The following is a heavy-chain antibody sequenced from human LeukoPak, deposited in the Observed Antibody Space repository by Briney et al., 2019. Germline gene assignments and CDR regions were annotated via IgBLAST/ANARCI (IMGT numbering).Heavy chain of an antibody. V-gene: IGHV3-21*01. D-gene: IGHD6-13*01. CDR1: GFTFSSYS. J-gene: IGHJ4*02. CDR3: ARVAEAAAFDY. CDR2: ISSSSSYI. Sequence: GGSLRLSCATSGFTFSSYSMNWVRQAPGKGLEWVSSISSSSSYIYYADSVKGRFTISRDNAKNSLYLQMNSLRADDTAVYYCARVAEAAAFDYWGQGTLVTVSS.